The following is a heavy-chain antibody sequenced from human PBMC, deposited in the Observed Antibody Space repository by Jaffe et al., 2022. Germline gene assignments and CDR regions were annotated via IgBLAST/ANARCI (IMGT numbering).Heavy chain of an antibody. CDR2: INHSGST. V-gene: IGHV4-34*01. D-gene: IGHD2-2*01. J-gene: IGHJ6*03. CDR3: ARVLRTLGYCSSTSCYGYYYYYMDV. Sequence: QVQLQQWGAGLLKPSETLSLTCAVYGGSFSGYYWSWIRQPPGKGLEWIGEINHSGSTNYNPSLKSRVTISVDTSKNQFSLKLSSVTAADTAVYYCARVLRTLGYCSSTSCYGYYYYYMDVWGKGTTVTVSS. CDR1: GGSFSGYY.